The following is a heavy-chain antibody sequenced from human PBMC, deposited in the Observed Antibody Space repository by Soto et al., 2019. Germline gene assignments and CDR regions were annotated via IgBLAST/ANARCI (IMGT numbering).Heavy chain of an antibody. Sequence: GGSLRLSGAASGFTFSSNYMSWVRQAPGKGLEWVSVIYSGGSTYYADSVKGRFTISRENSKNTLYLQMNGLRAEDTAVYYCARPGYCSSTSCSPGVYYYYYMDVWGKGTTVTVSS. J-gene: IGHJ6*03. CDR1: GFTFSSNY. CDR2: IYSGGST. D-gene: IGHD2-2*01. CDR3: ARPGYCSSTSCSPGVYYYYYMDV. V-gene: IGHV3-66*01.